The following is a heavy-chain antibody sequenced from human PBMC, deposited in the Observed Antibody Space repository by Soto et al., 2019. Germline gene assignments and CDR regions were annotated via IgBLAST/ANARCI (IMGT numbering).Heavy chain of an antibody. Sequence: QMHLVESGGGVVQPGRSLRLSCAASGFSFRNYNLHWVRQAPGKGLEWVAVVSHDGGNKHYAESVKGRLSISRDSSRDTLYLQMNSLRPEDTAVYYCVRETQIVMVVVPTPGSPGAFDMWGQGTMVTVSS. V-gene: IGHV3-30-3*01. J-gene: IGHJ3*02. CDR1: GFSFRNYN. CDR3: VRETQIVMVVVPTPGSPGAFDM. CDR2: VSHDGGNK. D-gene: IGHD2-15*01.